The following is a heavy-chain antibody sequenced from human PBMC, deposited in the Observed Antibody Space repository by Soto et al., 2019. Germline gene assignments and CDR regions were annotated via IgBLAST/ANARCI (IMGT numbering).Heavy chain of an antibody. V-gene: IGHV4-4*02. Sequence: SETLSLTCVVSGGSIRSTNWWAWVRQTPGKGLEWIGEVYHNGTSNYNPSLKGRATISVDTSKDQVSLRLNSVIDADTAVYYCARDLDRYCSVTSCHAMDVWGQGTPVTVSS. CDR1: GGSIRSTNW. CDR3: ARDLDRYCSVTSCHAMDV. J-gene: IGHJ6*02. CDR2: VYHNGTS. D-gene: IGHD2-15*01.